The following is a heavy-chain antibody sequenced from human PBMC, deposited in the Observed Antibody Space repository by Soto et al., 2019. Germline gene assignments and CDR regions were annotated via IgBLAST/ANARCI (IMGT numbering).Heavy chain of an antibody. D-gene: IGHD6-25*01. CDR1: GFTFSSYG. V-gene: IGHV3-30*18. CDR3: AKVPHSSGDY. CDR2: ISYDGSNK. Sequence: QVQLVESGGGVVQPGRSLRLSCAASGFTFSSYGIHWVRQAPGKGLEWVAVISYDGSNKYYADSVKGRFTISRDNSKNTLYLQMNSLRAEDTAVYYCAKVPHSSGDYWGQGTLVTVSS. J-gene: IGHJ4*02.